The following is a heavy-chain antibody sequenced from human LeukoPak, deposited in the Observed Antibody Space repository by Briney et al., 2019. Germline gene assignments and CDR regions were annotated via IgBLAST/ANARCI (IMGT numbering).Heavy chain of an antibody. J-gene: IGHJ4*02. V-gene: IGHV1-2*02. CDR2: INPNSDGT. Sequence: ASVKVSCKASGYTFTGYYMHWVRRAPGQGLEWMGWINPNSDGTNYAQKFQGRVTMTRDTSISTAYMELSRLRSDDTAVYYCARDPGYGPYYFDYWGQGTLVTVSS. CDR3: ARDPGYGPYYFDY. D-gene: IGHD6-13*01. CDR1: GYTFTGYY.